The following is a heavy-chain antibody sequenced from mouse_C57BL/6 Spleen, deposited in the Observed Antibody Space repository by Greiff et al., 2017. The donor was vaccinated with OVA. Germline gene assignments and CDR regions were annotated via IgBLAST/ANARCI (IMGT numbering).Heavy chain of an antibody. CDR1: GYTFTDYY. D-gene: IGHD2-4*01. Sequence: EVQLQQSGPELVKPGASVKISCKASGYTFTDYYMNWVKQSPGKSLEWIGDINPNNGGTSYNQKFKGKATLTVDKSSSTTYIELRSLTSEDSAVYYCARWRMITTRGLDHWGQGTTLTVSS. V-gene: IGHV1-26*01. J-gene: IGHJ2*01. CDR3: ARWRMITTRGLDH. CDR2: INPNNGGT.